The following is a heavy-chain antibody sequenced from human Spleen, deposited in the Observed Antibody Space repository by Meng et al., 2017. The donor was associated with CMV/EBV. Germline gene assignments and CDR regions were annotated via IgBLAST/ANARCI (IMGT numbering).Heavy chain of an antibody. CDR3: ARDYVQGFNYYGMDV. V-gene: IGHV3-30*04. D-gene: IGHD3-16*01. CDR2: TSPDEEIK. Sequence: GGSLRLSCAASGFTFTAYVLHWVRQAPGKGLEWVAVTSPDEEIKFYADSVRGRFTISRDNSKNMLYLQMSSLRAEDTAVYYCARDYVQGFNYYGMDVWGQGTTVTVSS. J-gene: IGHJ6*02. CDR1: GFTFTAYV.